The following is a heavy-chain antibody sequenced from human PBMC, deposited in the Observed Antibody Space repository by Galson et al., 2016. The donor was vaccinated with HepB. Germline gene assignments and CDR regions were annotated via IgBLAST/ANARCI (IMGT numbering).Heavy chain of an antibody. D-gene: IGHD2-21*01. CDR1: GDSVSTTHAM. CDR3: ARDRAAVIYNWFDS. J-gene: IGHJ5*01. Sequence: CAISGDSVSTTHAMWTWIRQSPSRGLEWLGRTYYRSKWSTDYAEFVKGRISINPDTSKNQFSLHLNSVTPEDTAVYYCARDRAAVIYNWFDSWGQGTPVTVSS. CDR2: TYYRSKWST. V-gene: IGHV6-1*01.